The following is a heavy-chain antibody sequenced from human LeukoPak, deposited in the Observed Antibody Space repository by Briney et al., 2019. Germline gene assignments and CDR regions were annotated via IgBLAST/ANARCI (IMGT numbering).Heavy chain of an antibody. J-gene: IGHJ4*02. CDR3: AKGRNTSRQEFFYY. D-gene: IGHD1-1*01. Sequence: GGSLRLSCAASGFTFSNFGMSWVRQAPGKGLECVSPISGSGGSTSYADSVKGRFTISRDNSKNTLYLQMNSLRAAHTAVYFCAKGRNTSRQEFFYYWGQGTLVPV. CDR1: GFTFSNFG. V-gene: IGHV3-23*01. CDR2: ISGSGGST.